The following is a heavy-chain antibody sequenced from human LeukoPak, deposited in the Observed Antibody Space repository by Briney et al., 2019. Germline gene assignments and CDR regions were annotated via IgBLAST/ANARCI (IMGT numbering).Heavy chain of an antibody. CDR2: ISYDGSNK. V-gene: IGHV3-30*03. Sequence: PGRSLRLSCAASGFTFSSYGMHWVRQAPGKGLEWVAVISYDGSNKYYADSVKGRFTISRDNSKNTLYLQMNSLRAEDTAVYYCATSYGSGEGVFDYWGQGTLVTVSS. J-gene: IGHJ4*02. CDR1: GFTFSSYG. CDR3: ATSYGSGEGVFDY. D-gene: IGHD3-10*01.